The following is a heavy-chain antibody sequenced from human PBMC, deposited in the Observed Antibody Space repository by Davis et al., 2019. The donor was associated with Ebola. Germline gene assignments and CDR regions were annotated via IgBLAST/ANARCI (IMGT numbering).Heavy chain of an antibody. Sequence: ASVKVSCKAYGYTFTSYGISWVRQAPGQGLEWLGWISGYSGDTKYEQKVQDRVTLTTDTSTNTAYMELRSLRSDDTAVYYCAKDSSSWYYFDDSGYPFDDWGQGTLVIVSS. J-gene: IGHJ4*02. D-gene: IGHD3-22*01. CDR1: GYTFTSYG. CDR2: ISGYSGDT. CDR3: AKDSSSWYYFDDSGYPFDD. V-gene: IGHV1-18*01.